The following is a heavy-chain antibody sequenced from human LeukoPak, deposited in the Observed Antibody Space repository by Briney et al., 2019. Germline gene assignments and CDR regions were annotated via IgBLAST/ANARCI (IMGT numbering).Heavy chain of an antibody. V-gene: IGHV3-53*05. CDR1: GFTVSNNY. Sequence: GGSLRLSCAASGFTVSNNYMSWVRQAPGKGLEWVSLIYSGGNTYYADSVKGRFTISRDNSKNTLYLQMNSLRAEDTAVYYCASGYPAYFDYWGQGTLVTVSS. D-gene: IGHD5-18*01. CDR3: ASGYPAYFDY. J-gene: IGHJ4*02. CDR2: IYSGGNT.